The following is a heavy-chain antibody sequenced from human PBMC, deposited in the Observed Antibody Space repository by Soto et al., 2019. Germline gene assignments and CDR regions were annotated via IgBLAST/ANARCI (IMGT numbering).Heavy chain of an antibody. J-gene: IGHJ6*02. CDR2: IIPIFGTA. D-gene: IGHD1-26*01. V-gene: IGHV1-69*12. CDR1: GGTFSSYA. CDR3: ASIEGATVYYGMDV. Sequence: QVQLVQSGAEVKKPGSSVKVSCKASGGTFSSYAISWVRQAPGQGLEWMGGIIPIFGTANYAQKFQGRVTITAEESTSTVYMELSSLGSEATAVYYCASIEGATVYYGMDVWGQGTTVTVSS.